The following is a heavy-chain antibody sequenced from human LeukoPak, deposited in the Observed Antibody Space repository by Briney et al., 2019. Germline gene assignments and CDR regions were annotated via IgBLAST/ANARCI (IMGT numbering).Heavy chain of an antibody. CDR1: GFTFSSYW. Sequence: SGGSLRLSCAASGFTFSSYWMSWVRQAPGKGLEWVANIKQDGSEKYYVDSVKGRFTISRDNAKNSLYLQMNSLRAEDTAVYYCARDADPRSNWFGEPLPPYYFDYWGQGTLVTVSS. J-gene: IGHJ4*02. V-gene: IGHV3-7*01. CDR3: ARDADPRSNWFGEPLPPYYFDY. CDR2: IKQDGSEK. D-gene: IGHD3-10*01.